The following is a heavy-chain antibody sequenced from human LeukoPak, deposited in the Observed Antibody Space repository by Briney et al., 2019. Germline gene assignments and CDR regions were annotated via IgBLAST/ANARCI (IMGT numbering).Heavy chain of an antibody. V-gene: IGHV1-46*01. Sequence: ASVEVSCKASGYTFTSYYMHWVRQAPGQGLEWMGIINPSGGSTSYAQKFQGRVTMTRDTSTSTVYMELSSLRSEDTAVYYCARIVVEDYYGMDVWGQGTTVTVSS. CDR1: GYTFTSYY. D-gene: IGHD2-21*01. CDR3: ARIVVEDYYGMDV. CDR2: INPSGGST. J-gene: IGHJ6*02.